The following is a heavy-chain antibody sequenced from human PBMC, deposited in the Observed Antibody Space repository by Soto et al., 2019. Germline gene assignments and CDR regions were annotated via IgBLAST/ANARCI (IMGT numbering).Heavy chain of an antibody. J-gene: IGHJ4*02. D-gene: IGHD6-13*01. Sequence: QVQLVESGGGVVQPGRSLRLSCAASGFTFSSYAMHWVRQAPGKGLEWVAVISYDGSNKNYADSVKGRFTISRDNSKNTLYQQMNSLRAEDTAVYYCGREGTYISSWPFYYFDYWGQGTLVTVSS. CDR1: GFTFSSYA. CDR2: ISYDGSNK. V-gene: IGHV3-30-3*01. CDR3: GREGTYISSWPFYYFDY.